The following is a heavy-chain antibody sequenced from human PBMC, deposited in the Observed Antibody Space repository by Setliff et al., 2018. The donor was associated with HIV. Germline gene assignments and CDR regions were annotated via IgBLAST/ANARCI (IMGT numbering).Heavy chain of an antibody. CDR3: AKDKGQKCVDY. CDR2: IRSDGSNT. CDR1: GLTFTACG. J-gene: IGHJ4*02. Sequence: GGSLRLSCAASGLTFTACGMHWVRQAPGKGLEWVASIRSDGSNTDYADSVTGRFTISRDDSKNTSYLQMNSLRAEDTAVYYCAKDKGQKCVDYWGQGTLVTVSS. V-gene: IGHV3-30*02.